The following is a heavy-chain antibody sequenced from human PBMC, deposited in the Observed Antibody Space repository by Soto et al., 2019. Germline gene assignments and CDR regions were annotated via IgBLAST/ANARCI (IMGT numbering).Heavy chain of an antibody. D-gene: IGHD1-26*01. Sequence: NPSETLSLTCTVSGGSISSYYWSWIRQPPGKGLEWIGYIYYSGSTNYNPSLKSRVTISVDTSKNQFSLKLSSVTAADTAVYYCARGSWEPLGIDYWGQGTLVTVSS. CDR1: GGSISSYY. J-gene: IGHJ4*02. CDR3: ARGSWEPLGIDY. V-gene: IGHV4-59*01. CDR2: IYYSGST.